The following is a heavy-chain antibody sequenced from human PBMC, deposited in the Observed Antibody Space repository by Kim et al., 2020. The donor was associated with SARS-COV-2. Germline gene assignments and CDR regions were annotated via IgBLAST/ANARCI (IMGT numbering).Heavy chain of an antibody. Sequence: YCSDSGECRFPNSRHNSKNTLYLQMSSLRAEDTAVYYCVKGQLTLLGFDYWGQGTLVTVSS. V-gene: IGHV3-64D*06. J-gene: IGHJ4*02. D-gene: IGHD6-13*01. CDR3: VKGQLTLLGFDY.